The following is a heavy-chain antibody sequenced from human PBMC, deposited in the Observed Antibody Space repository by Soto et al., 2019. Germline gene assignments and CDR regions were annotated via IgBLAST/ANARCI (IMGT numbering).Heavy chain of an antibody. V-gene: IGHV1-69*13. Sequence: SVKVSCKASGDTFSSYAISWVRQAPGKGLEWMGKIIPTFGRTNYAQKFQGRLTISADDSTSTAYMELSSLLSEDTAVYYCARDPLSSFAMDVWGQGTTVTVSS. J-gene: IGHJ6*02. CDR1: GDTFSSYA. D-gene: IGHD3-10*02. CDR3: ARDPLSSFAMDV. CDR2: IIPTFGRT.